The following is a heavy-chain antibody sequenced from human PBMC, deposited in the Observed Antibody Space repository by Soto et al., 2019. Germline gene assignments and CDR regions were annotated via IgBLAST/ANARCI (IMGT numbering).Heavy chain of an antibody. CDR3: AHLPWKQLWPRAPVVY. Sequence: SGPTLVNPTQTLTLTCTFSGFSLSTSGVGVGWIRQPPGRALEWLGIIYWDDDKRYRPSLKSRLTITKDTSKNQLVLTMTNMDPVDTATYYCAHLPWKQLWPRAPVVYWGQGTPVTVSS. J-gene: IGHJ4*02. V-gene: IGHV2-5*02. CDR1: GFSLSTSGVG. D-gene: IGHD5-18*01. CDR2: IYWDDDK.